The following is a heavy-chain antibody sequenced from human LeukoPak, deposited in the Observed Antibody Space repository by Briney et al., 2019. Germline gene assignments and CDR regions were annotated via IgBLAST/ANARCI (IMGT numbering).Heavy chain of an antibody. J-gene: IGHJ4*02. D-gene: IGHD3-10*01. Sequence: ASVKVSCKVCGYTLTELSMHWVRQAPGKRLEWMGGCDPEDGETIYAQKFQGRVTMTEDTSTDTAYMELSSLRSEDTAVYYCATISRGGDYYGSGSPEYWGQGTLVTVSS. V-gene: IGHV1-24*01. CDR2: CDPEDGET. CDR1: GYTLTELS. CDR3: ATISRGGDYYGSGSPEY.